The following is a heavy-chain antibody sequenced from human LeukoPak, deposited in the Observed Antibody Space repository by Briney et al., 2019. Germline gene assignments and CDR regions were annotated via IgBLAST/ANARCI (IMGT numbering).Heavy chain of an antibody. CDR2: IYYSGST. V-gene: IGHV4-59*01. CDR1: GGSISSYY. Sequence: SETLSLTCTVSGGSISSYYWSWIRQPPGKGLEWIGYIYYSGSTNYSPSLKSRVTISVDTSKNQFSLKLSSVTAADTAVYYCAREMAAAAGFTFDPWGQGTLVTVSS. J-gene: IGHJ5*02. CDR3: AREMAAAAGFTFDP. D-gene: IGHD6-13*01.